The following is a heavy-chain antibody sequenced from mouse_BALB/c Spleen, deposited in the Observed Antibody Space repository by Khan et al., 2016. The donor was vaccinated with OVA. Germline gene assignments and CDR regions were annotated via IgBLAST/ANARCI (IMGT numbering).Heavy chain of an antibody. V-gene: IGHV5-6*01. J-gene: IGHJ4*01. Sequence: EVKLLESGGDLVKPGRSLTLTCAVSGFTISSDCVCYCRRNLHKNQLEVATYISGGHYTYFPDSVRGRFTISRDNSKNTLYLQMNSLNTEDTAMDSGARSSTTSKGDYYDIDYWGQGTSVTVSS. CDR2: YISGGHYT. CDR3: ARSSTTSKGDYYDIDY. CDR1: GFTISSDC. D-gene: IGHD1-2*01.